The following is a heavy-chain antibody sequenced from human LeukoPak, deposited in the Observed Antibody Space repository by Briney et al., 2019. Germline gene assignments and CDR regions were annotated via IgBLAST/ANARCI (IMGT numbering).Heavy chain of an antibody. V-gene: IGHV4-34*01. CDR3: ARDVGARRGYSYVLPDY. D-gene: IGHD5-18*01. Sequence: PSETLSLTCAVYGGSFSGYYWSWIRQPPGKGLEWIGEINHSGSTNYNPSLKSRVTISVDTSKNQFSLKLSSVTAADTAVYYCARDVGARRGYSYVLPDYWGQGTLVTVSS. J-gene: IGHJ4*02. CDR2: INHSGST. CDR1: GGSFSGYY.